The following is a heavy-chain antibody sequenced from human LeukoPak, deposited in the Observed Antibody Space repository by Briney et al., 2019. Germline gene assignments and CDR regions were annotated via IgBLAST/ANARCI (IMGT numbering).Heavy chain of an antibody. Sequence: QPGGSLRLSCAASGFTFSSYAMSWVRQAPGKGLEWVSAISGSGGSTYYADSEKGRFTISRDNSKNTLYLQMNSLRAEDTAVYYCAKDVLGYQLLYYFDYWGQGTLVTVSS. D-gene: IGHD2-2*01. CDR2: ISGSGGST. CDR1: GFTFSSYA. CDR3: AKDVLGYQLLYYFDY. V-gene: IGHV3-23*01. J-gene: IGHJ4*02.